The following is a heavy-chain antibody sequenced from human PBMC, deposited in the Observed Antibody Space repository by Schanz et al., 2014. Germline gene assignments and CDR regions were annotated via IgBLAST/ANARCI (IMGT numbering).Heavy chain of an antibody. D-gene: IGHD2-21*02. CDR2: ISGSGGNT. J-gene: IGHJ4*01. CDR3: AKYRRALRVCYLDY. V-gene: IGHV3-23*01. Sequence: SCTASGFTFRSYAMHWVRQAPGKGLEWVSGISGSGGNTDYADSVKGRFTISRDNSKNTLYLQINSLRAEDPAIHYCAKYRRALRVCYLDYGGHGALDNVSS. CDR1: GFTFRSYA.